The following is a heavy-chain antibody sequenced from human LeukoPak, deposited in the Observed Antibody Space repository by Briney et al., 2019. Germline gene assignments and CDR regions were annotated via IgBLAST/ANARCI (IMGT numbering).Heavy chain of an antibody. CDR1: GISLSNYG. CDR2: ISDRGGST. CDR3: AKRGVVIRGILVIGYHQEAYHYDF. J-gene: IGHJ4*02. V-gene: IGHV3-23*01. D-gene: IGHD3-10*01. Sequence: GGSLRLSCVVSGISLSNYGMTWVRQAPGKGLEWVSYISDRGGSTTYADSVKGRFTISRDTSLNTLFLQINNLRADDTAVYFCAKRGVVIRGILVIGYHQEAYHYDFWGQGVLVTVSS.